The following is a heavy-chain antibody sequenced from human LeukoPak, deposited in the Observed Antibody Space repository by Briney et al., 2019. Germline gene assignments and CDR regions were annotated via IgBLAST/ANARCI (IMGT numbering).Heavy chain of an antibody. J-gene: IGHJ4*02. CDR2: IKQDGSEK. Sequence: QTGGSLRLSCAASGFTFSSYWMSWVRQAPGKGLEWVANIKQDGSEKYYVDSVKGRFTISRDNAKNSLYLQMSSLRSEDTAVYYCARGVVVVPAAIFYFDYWGQGTLVTVSS. D-gene: IGHD2-2*01. CDR3: ARGVVVVPAAIFYFDY. CDR1: GFTFSSYW. V-gene: IGHV3-7*03.